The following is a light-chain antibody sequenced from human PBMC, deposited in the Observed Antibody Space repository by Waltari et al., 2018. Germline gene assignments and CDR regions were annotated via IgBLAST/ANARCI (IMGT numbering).Light chain of an antibody. CDR3: AAWDDSLSGHL. CDR1: SSNIGSNY. V-gene: IGLV1-47*01. CDR2: RNN. Sequence: QSVLTQPPSASGTPGQRVTISCSGSSSNIGSNYVYWYQQLPGTAPKLLSYRNNQRPSGVPDRFSGSKSGTSASLAISGLRSEDEADYYCAAWDDSLSGHLFGGGTKLTVL. J-gene: IGLJ2*01.